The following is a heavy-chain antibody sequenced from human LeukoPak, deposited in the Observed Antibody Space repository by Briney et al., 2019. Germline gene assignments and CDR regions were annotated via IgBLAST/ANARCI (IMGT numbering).Heavy chain of an antibody. CDR2: IGGSGADT. CDR1: GFTFANYA. Sequence: GGSLRLSCIASGFTFANYAMTWVRQAPGKGLKWVSAIGGSGADTYYADAVKGRFTVSRDDSKNTLFLRMNSLRVEDTATYYCVKGRESHNGIWDAFDIWGQGTMVTVSS. D-gene: IGHD1-26*01. V-gene: IGHV3-23*01. CDR3: VKGRESHNGIWDAFDI. J-gene: IGHJ3*02.